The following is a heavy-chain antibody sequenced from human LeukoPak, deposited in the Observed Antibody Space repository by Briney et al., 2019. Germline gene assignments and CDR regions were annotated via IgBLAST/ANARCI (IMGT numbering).Heavy chain of an antibody. V-gene: IGHV4-4*08. D-gene: IGHD6-19*01. CDR1: GGSISSSF. J-gene: IGHJ3*01. Sequence: SETLSLTCTVSGGSISSSFWTWIRQPPGKGLEWIGYINSGTTNYNPSLKSRVTISVDTSKNQFSLRLSSVTAADTAVYYCARETEKQWQYWGQGTTVSVSS. CDR2: INSGTT. CDR3: ARETEKQWQY.